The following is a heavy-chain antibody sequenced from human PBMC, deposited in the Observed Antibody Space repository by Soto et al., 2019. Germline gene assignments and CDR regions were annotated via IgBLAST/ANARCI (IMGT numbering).Heavy chain of an antibody. Sequence: EVQLVETGGGLIKPGGSLRLSCAASGFTVSSNYMSWVRQAPGKGLEWVSVIYSGGSTYYADSVKGRFTISRDNSKNTLYLQMNSLIAEDTAVYYCARDRNYYFDYWGQGTLVTVSS. CDR1: GFTVSSNY. J-gene: IGHJ4*02. CDR2: IYSGGST. V-gene: IGHV3-53*02. CDR3: ARDRNYYFDY.